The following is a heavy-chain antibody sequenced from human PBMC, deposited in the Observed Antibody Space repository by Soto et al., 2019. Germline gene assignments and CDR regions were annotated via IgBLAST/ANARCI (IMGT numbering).Heavy chain of an antibody. CDR3: ARHGGPDARGHLDFDY. V-gene: IGHV5-51*01. J-gene: IGHJ4*02. CDR2: IYPGDSDA. CDR1: GYSFTNYW. D-gene: IGHD3-16*01. Sequence: ESLKISFQGSGYSFTNYWIGWVRQIPGKGLEWMGIIYPGDSDARYSPSFQGQVTMSADKSIRIAYLQWNSLKASDTAIYYCARHGGPDARGHLDFDYWGQGTLVTVSS.